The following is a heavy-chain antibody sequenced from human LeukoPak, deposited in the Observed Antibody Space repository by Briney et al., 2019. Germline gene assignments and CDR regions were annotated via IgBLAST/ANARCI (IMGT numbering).Heavy chain of an antibody. J-gene: IGHJ4*02. D-gene: IGHD5-12*01. CDR2: TKPDGSEK. CDR1: GLSFNTYW. Sequence: GGSLRLSCAASGLSFNTYWMSWVREAPGEGLEWVANTKPDGSEKYYVDSVRGRFTISRDNAKSLLFLQMSNLRAEDTAIYYCATDGYNSARDSWGQGTQVTVSS. V-gene: IGHV3-7*01. CDR3: ATDGYNSARDS.